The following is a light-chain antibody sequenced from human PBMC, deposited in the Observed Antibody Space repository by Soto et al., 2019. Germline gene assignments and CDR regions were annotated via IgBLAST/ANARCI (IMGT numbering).Light chain of an antibody. J-gene: IGKJ4*01. CDR2: DAS. V-gene: IGKV3-15*01. Sequence: EIVLTQSPDTLSLSPGESATLSCRASQSVRAYLAWYQQKPGQAPRLLIYDASTRATGTPARFSGSGSGTEFTLTISSLQSEDFAVYYCQQYIRWPLTFGGGTKVEIK. CDR1: QSVRAY. CDR3: QQYIRWPLT.